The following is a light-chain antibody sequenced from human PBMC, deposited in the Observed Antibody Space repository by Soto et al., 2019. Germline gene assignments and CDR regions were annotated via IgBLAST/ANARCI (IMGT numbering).Light chain of an antibody. CDR3: SSYTSSSTYV. CDR2: DVS. V-gene: IGLV2-14*01. CDR1: SSDVGTNIH. J-gene: IGLJ1*01. Sequence: QSALAQPASVSGSPGQSITISCTGTSSDVGTNIHVSWYQQYPGKAPTLMIYDVSSRPSGVSNRFSGSKSGNTASLTNSGLQAEDEADYYCSSYTSSSTYVFGTATKVTVL.